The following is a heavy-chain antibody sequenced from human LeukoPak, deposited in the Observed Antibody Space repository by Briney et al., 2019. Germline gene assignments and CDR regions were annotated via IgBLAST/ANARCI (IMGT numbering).Heavy chain of an antibody. CDR3: ARLGAFHSSSWFLDY. V-gene: IGHV4-59*01. D-gene: IGHD6-13*01. CDR1: GGSISSYY. J-gene: IGHJ4*02. Sequence: SETLSLTCTVSGGSISSYYWSWIRQPPGKGLEWIGYIYYSGSTNYNPSLKSRVTISVDTSKNQFSLKLSSVTAADTAVYYCARLGAFHSSSWFLDYWGQGTLVTVSS. CDR2: IYYSGST.